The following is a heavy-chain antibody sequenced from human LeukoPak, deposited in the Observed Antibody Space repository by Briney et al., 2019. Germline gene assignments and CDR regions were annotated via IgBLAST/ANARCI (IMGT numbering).Heavy chain of an antibody. CDR3: ARSRFGIDY. Sequence: PSETLSLTCTVSGGSIRSYYWGWIRQPPGKGLEWIGYTYYSGSTNYNPSLKSRVTISVDTSKNQFSLKLSSVTAADTAVYYCARSRFGIDYWGQGTLVTVSS. CDR1: GGSIRSYY. J-gene: IGHJ4*02. CDR2: TYYSGST. D-gene: IGHD3-10*01. V-gene: IGHV4-59*01.